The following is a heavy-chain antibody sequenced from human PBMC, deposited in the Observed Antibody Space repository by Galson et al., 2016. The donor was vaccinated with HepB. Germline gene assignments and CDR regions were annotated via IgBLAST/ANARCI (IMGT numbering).Heavy chain of an antibody. CDR2: ISPTSNDI. D-gene: IGHD1-26*01. V-gene: IGHV3-11*06. J-gene: IGHJ3*01. CDR1: GFTFSDYY. Sequence: SLRLSCAASGFTFSDYYMSWIRQAPGKGLEWVSYISPTSNDINFADSVVGRFSISRDNAKNSLYLQMNTLGAEGTAVYYCASPSGRFSVHTFDLWGQGTMVTVSS. CDR3: ASPSGRFSVHTFDL.